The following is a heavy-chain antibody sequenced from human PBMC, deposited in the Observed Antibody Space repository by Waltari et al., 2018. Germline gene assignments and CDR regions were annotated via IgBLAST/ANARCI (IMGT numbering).Heavy chain of an antibody. D-gene: IGHD3-22*01. CDR3: ARGRQFHYFDSSGRFYFDY. CDR1: GGSISSSY. V-gene: IGHV4-59*01. Sequence: QVQLQESGPGLVKPSETLSLTCTVSGGSISSSYWRWIRQPPGKGLEWIGYIYYSGSTNYNPSLKSRVTISVDTSKNQFSLKLSSVTAADTAVYFCARGRQFHYFDSSGRFYFDYWGQGTLVTVSS. CDR2: IYYSGST. J-gene: IGHJ4*02.